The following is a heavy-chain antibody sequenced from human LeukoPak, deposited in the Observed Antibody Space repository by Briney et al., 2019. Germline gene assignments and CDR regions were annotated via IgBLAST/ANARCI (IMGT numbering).Heavy chain of an antibody. V-gene: IGHV1-8*01. CDR1: GYTFTSYD. D-gene: IGHD3-10*01. CDR3: ARGQKSVLTYGSGISAYYFDY. J-gene: IGHJ4*02. Sequence: ASVKVSCKASGYTFTSYDINWVRQAAGQGPEWMGWMNPHSGNTGYAQRFQGRVIMTRNTSITTAYMELSSLRSEDTAVYYCARGQKSVLTYGSGISAYYFDYWGQGTLVTVSS. CDR2: MNPHSGNT.